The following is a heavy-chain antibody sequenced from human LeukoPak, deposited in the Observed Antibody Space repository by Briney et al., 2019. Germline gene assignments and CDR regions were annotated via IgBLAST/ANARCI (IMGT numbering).Heavy chain of an antibody. Sequence: SETLSLTCTVSGGSVSNYYWSWIRQSPGKGLEWIGYIYYTETSYNPSLKSRVTISADTSKNQFSLKLYSVTAADTAVYYCAKTLGGTITDYYYYYMDVWGKGTTVTVSS. V-gene: IGHV4-59*02. D-gene: IGHD6-19*01. CDR2: IYYTET. CDR3: AKTLGGTITDYYYYYMDV. J-gene: IGHJ6*03. CDR1: GGSVSNYY.